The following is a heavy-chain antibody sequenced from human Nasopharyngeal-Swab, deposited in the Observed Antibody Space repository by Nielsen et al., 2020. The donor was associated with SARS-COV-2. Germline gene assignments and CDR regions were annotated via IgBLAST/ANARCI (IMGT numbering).Heavy chain of an antibody. CDR3: TTDFYFDY. Sequence: GESLKISCAASGFIFSASAMHWVRQAPGKGLEWLGRIGDKDHNYATTYGASVKGRFTISRDDSSNTAFLQMDNLKTEDTALYYCTTDFYFDYWGQGALVTVSS. V-gene: IGHV3-73*01. CDR2: IGDKDHNYAT. J-gene: IGHJ4*02. CDR1: GFIFSASA.